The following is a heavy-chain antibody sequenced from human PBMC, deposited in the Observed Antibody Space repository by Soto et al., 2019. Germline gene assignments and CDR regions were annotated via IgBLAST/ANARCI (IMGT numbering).Heavy chain of an antibody. CDR2: IGGGDDDR. Sequence: GGSLRLSCAASGFTFNIFAMSWVRQAPGKGLEWVSSIGGGDDDRYYADSVKGRFTISRDNSKNTLSLEMNNLRVDDTAMYYCAKSFCSSSSCFFLWVDPWGPGTLVTVSS. CDR3: AKSFCSSSSCFFLWVDP. V-gene: IGHV3-23*01. D-gene: IGHD2-2*01. J-gene: IGHJ5*02. CDR1: GFTFNIFA.